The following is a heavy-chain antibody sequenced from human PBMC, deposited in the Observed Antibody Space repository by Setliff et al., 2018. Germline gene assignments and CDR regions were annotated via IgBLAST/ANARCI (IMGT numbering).Heavy chain of an antibody. CDR3: ARGAYSSSWYVGGVYGY. V-gene: IGHV1-2*04. J-gene: IGHJ4*02. CDR2: INPNSGGT. CDR1: GYTFTGYY. Sequence: ASVKVSCKASGYTFTGYYMHWVRQAPGQGLEWMGWINPNSGGTNYAQKFQGWVTMTRDTSISTAYMELSRLRSDDTAVYYCARGAYSSSWYVGGVYGYWGQGTLVTVSS. D-gene: IGHD6-13*01.